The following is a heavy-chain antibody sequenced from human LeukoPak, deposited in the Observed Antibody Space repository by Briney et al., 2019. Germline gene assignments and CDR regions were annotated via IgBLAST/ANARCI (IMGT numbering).Heavy chain of an antibody. J-gene: IGHJ4*02. D-gene: IGHD3-16*01. CDR1: GYTFTSYA. Sequence: GASVKVSCKATGYTFTSYAMHWVRQAPGQRLEWMGWINAGNGNTKYSQEFQGRVTITRDTSASTAYMELSSLRSEDMAVYYCARARFPAGGPEYWGQGTLVTVSS. CDR3: ARARFPAGGPEY. CDR2: INAGNGNT. V-gene: IGHV1-3*03.